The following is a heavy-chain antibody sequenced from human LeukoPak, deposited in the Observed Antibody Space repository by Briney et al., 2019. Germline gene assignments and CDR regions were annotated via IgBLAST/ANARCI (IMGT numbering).Heavy chain of an antibody. CDR1: GFTSTNYA. V-gene: IGHV3-74*01. CDR2: SNSDGSSI. J-gene: IGHJ4*02. D-gene: IGHD2-8*02. Sequence: GGSLRLSCAASGFTSTNYAMNWVRQAPGKGLEWVSRSNSDGSSISYADSVKGRFTISRDIAKNTLYLQMNSLRDEDTGVYYCARDWSFDYWGQGTLVTVSS. CDR3: ARDWSFDY.